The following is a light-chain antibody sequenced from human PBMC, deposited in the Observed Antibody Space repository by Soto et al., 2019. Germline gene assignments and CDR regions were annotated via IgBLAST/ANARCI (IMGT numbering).Light chain of an antibody. J-gene: IGLJ3*02. CDR2: EVS. CDR1: SSDVGGYNY. Sequence: QSALTQPASVSGSPGQSITISCTGTSSDVGGYNYVSWYQQHPGKAPKLMIYEVSNRPSGVSNRFSGSKSGNTASLTISGLQAEDEADYYCSSYAGSSTYWVFGGGTKVTVL. V-gene: IGLV2-14*01. CDR3: SSYAGSSTYWV.